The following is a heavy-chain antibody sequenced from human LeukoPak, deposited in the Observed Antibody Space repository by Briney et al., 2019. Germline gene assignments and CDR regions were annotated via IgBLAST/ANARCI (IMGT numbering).Heavy chain of an antibody. CDR1: GFTFTNYW. D-gene: IGHD6-19*01. V-gene: IGHV3-7*01. Sequence: GGFLRLSCAASGFTFTNYWMSWVRQAPGKGLEWVANMKEDGSVMYYADSLRGRFTISRDSAQNSVYLQMDNLSAEDTAVYFCARDVWGSYSTGSYLDYWGEGALVTVSS. CDR2: MKEDGSVM. CDR3: ARDVWGSYSTGSYLDY. J-gene: IGHJ4*02.